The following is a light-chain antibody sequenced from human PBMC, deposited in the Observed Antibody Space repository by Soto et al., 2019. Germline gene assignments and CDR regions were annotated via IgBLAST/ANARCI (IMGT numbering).Light chain of an antibody. J-gene: IGKJ3*01. Sequence: EIVLTQSPATLSLSPGERATLSCMASQRVSSYLAWYQQKPGQAPRLLIYDASNRATCIPARFSGSGSGTYFTLTISSLEPEDLAVYYCQLRSNWPPVTFGPGTKVDIK. CDR1: QRVSSY. CDR2: DAS. V-gene: IGKV3-11*01. CDR3: QLRSNWPPVT.